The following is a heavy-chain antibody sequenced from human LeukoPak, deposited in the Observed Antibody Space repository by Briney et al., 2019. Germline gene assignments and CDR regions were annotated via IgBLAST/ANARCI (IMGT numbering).Heavy chain of an antibody. CDR2: INHSGST. J-gene: IGHJ5*02. CDR3: ARRVVVAATLGSRFDP. CDR1: GGSFSGYY. D-gene: IGHD2-15*01. Sequence: PSETLSLTCAVYGGSFSGYYWSWIRQPPGKGLEWIGEINHSGSTNYNPSLKSRVTISVDTSKNQFSLKLSSVTAADTAAYYCARRVVVAATLGSRFDPWGQGTLVIVSS. V-gene: IGHV4-34*01.